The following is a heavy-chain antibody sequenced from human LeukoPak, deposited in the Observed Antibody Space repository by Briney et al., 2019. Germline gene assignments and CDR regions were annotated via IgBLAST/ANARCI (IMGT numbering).Heavy chain of an antibody. CDR1: GFTFSSYG. Sequence: GGSLRLSCAASGFTFSSYGMHWVRQAPDKGLEWVAVISYDGSNKYYADSVKGRFTISRDNSKNTLYLQMNSLRAEDTAVYYCAKDGYFWSGYYRGPRDYYYYMDVWGKGTTVTVSS. CDR3: AKDGYFWSGYYRGPRDYYYYMDV. D-gene: IGHD3-3*01. V-gene: IGHV3-30*18. J-gene: IGHJ6*03. CDR2: ISYDGSNK.